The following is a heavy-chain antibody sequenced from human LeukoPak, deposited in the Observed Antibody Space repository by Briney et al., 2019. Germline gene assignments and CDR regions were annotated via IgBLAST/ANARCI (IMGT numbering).Heavy chain of an antibody. CDR2: VSHDGSNK. J-gene: IGHJ4*02. V-gene: IGHV3-30*14. CDR1: GFTFDNYA. D-gene: IGHD1-26*01. Sequence: GTSLRLSCVASGFTFDNYAMHWVRQAPGKGLEWVALVSHDGSNKYYADSVKGRFTISRDNSKNTLYLQMNSLRAEDTAVYYCARLRPLVGATHYFDYWGQGTLVTVSS. CDR3: ARLRPLVGATHYFDY.